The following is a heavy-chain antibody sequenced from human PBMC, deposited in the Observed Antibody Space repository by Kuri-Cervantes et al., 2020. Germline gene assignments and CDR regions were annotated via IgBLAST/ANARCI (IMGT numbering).Heavy chain of an antibody. V-gene: IGHV2-70*20. CDR3: ARMLYGSGSYFFDY. J-gene: IGHJ4*02. Sequence: SGPTLVKPTQTRTLTCTFSGFSLSTSGMCVSWVRQPPGKALEWLALIDWDDDKYYSTSLKTRLTISRETSKNQVVLTMTNMDPVDTATYYCARMLYGSGSYFFDYWGQGTLVTVSS. CDR1: GFSLSTSGMC. D-gene: IGHD3-10*01. CDR2: IDWDDDK.